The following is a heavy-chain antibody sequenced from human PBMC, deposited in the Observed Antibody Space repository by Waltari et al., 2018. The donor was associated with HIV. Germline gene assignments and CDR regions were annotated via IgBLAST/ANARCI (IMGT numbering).Heavy chain of an antibody. CDR2: IFYSGTM. Sequence: QVQLQESGPGLVKPSETLSLACTVSGGSVSSGNYYWSWIRQSPGKGLEWIGYIFYSGTMSFNPSLKSRVTMSVDTSKNQFSLGLRSGTAADTAVYYCATGGWQQLGGGNYFDP. CDR3: ATGGWQQLGGGNYFDP. V-gene: IGHV4-61*01. D-gene: IGHD6-13*01. CDR1: GGSVSSGNYY. J-gene: IGHJ5*02.